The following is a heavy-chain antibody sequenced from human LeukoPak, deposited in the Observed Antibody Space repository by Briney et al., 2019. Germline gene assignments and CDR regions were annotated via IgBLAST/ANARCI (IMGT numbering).Heavy chain of an antibody. J-gene: IGHJ4*02. CDR3: ARQGVAGLYYFDY. CDR1: GGSISSGDYY. CDR2: IYYSGST. D-gene: IGHD6-19*01. Sequence: SQTLSLTCTVSGGSISSGDYYWSWIRQPPGKGLEWIGYIYYSGSTYYNPSLKSRVTISVDTSENQFSLKLSSVTAADTAVYYCARQGVAGLYYFDYWGQGTLVTVSS. V-gene: IGHV4-30-4*01.